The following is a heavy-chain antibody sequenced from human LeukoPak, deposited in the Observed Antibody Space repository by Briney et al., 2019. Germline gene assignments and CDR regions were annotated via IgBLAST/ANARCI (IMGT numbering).Heavy chain of an antibody. CDR2: IDYSGRT. CDR3: ARGPDPPPLANCGGDCYTGWFDP. J-gene: IGHJ5*02. CDR1: GGSISNYY. D-gene: IGHD2-21*01. Sequence: KSSETLSLTCTVSGGSISNYYWSWIRQPPGKGLEWIGYIDYSGRTNYNPTLKSRVTISADPSKNQLSLKLSSVTAADTAVYYCARGPDPPPLANCGGDCYTGWFDPWGQGYLVTVSS. V-gene: IGHV4-59*01.